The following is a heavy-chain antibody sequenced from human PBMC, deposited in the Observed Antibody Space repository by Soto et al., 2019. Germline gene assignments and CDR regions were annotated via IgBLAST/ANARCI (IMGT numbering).Heavy chain of an antibody. CDR3: ARGLTGTKRYYYYYGMDV. CDR2: ISSSSSYI. Sequence: EVQLVESGGGLVKPGGSLRLSCGASGFTFSSYSMNWVRQAPGKGLEWVSSISSSSSYIYYADSVKGRFTISRDNAKNSLYLQMNSLRAEDTAVYYCARGLTGTKRYYYYYGMDVWGQGTTVTVSS. V-gene: IGHV3-21*01. CDR1: GFTFSSYS. J-gene: IGHJ6*02. D-gene: IGHD1-7*01.